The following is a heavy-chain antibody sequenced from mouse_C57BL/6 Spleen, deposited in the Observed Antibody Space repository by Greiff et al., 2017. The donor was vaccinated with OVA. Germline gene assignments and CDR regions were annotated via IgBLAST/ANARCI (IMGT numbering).Heavy chain of an antibody. CDR1: GYTFTDYY. Sequence: EVQLQQSGPVLVKPGASVKMSCKASGYTFTDYYMNWVKQSHGKSLEWIGVINPYNGGTSYNQKFKGKATLTVDKSSSTAYMELNSLTSEDSAVYYCARESTVVANYFDYWGQGTTLTVSS. CDR3: ARESTVVANYFDY. V-gene: IGHV1-19*01. CDR2: INPYNGGT. D-gene: IGHD1-1*01. J-gene: IGHJ2*01.